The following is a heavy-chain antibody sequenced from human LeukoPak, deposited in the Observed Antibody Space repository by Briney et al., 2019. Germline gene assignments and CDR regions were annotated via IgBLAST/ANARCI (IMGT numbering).Heavy chain of an antibody. D-gene: IGHD3-22*01. Sequence: ASVKVSCKASGYTFTCYYMHWVRQAPGQGLEWMGWINPNSGGTNYAQKFQGRVTMTRDTSISTAYMELSRLRSDDTAVYYCARGQHYYDSSGQGDYWGQGTLVTVSS. J-gene: IGHJ4*02. CDR2: INPNSGGT. V-gene: IGHV1-2*02. CDR1: GYTFTCYY. CDR3: ARGQHYYDSSGQGDY.